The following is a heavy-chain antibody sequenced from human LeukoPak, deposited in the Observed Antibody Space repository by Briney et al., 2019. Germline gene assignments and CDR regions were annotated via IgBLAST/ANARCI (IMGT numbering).Heavy chain of an antibody. CDR1: GFTFRTYA. Sequence: GSLLLSGASSGFTFRTYAMSGARQAPGKGLEWVSAISPTGGNTYYADSVKGRFTISTDTSNNTQSLKMTSLRAEDTSVSYCLVYSSSGSCFSGGYWGQGTLVTVSS. J-gene: IGHJ4*02. CDR3: LVYSSSGSCFSGGY. D-gene: IGHD2-15*01. V-gene: IGHV3-23*01. CDR2: ISPTGGNT.